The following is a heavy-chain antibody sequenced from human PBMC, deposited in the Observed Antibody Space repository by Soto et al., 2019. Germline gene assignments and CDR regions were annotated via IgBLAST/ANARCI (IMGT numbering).Heavy chain of an antibody. Sequence: QVQLQESGPGLVKPSQTLSLTCTVSGGSISSGDYYWSWIHQPPGKGLEWIGYIYYSGSTYYNPSLKSRVTISVDTSKNQFSLKLSSVTAADTAVYYCARDSFSWYSSSSAYYYGMDVWGQGTTVTVSS. D-gene: IGHD6-6*01. J-gene: IGHJ6*02. CDR2: IYYSGST. V-gene: IGHV4-30-4*01. CDR1: GGSISSGDYY. CDR3: ARDSFSWYSSSSAYYYGMDV.